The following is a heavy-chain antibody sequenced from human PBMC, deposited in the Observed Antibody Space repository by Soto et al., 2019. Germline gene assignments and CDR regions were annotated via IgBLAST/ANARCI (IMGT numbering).Heavy chain of an antibody. Sequence: ESGRGVVQPGRSLRLSCAASGFTFSNYGMHWVRQAPGKGLEWVAVISYDGSNKYYADSVKGRFTISRDNSKNRLYLQMNSLRAEDTAVYYCAKAEANSGWYGGDYYFDYWGQGTLVTVSS. D-gene: IGHD6-19*01. CDR1: GFTFSNYG. CDR3: AKAEANSGWYGGDYYFDY. J-gene: IGHJ4*02. CDR2: ISYDGSNK. V-gene: IGHV3-30*18.